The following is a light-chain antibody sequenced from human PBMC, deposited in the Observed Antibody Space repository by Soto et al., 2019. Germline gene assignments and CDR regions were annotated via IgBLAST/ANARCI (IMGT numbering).Light chain of an antibody. V-gene: IGLV2-14*03. CDR2: DVT. CDR3: SSYTNKDTLL. CDR1: SSDVGGYDH. Sequence: QSALTQPASVSGSPGQSITISCTGTSSDVGGYDHVSWYQQHPGKAPKLIIYDVTVRPSGISRRFSGSKSDNTASLVVSGLQPEDEADYYCSSYTNKDTLLFGGGTKLTVL. J-gene: IGLJ3*02.